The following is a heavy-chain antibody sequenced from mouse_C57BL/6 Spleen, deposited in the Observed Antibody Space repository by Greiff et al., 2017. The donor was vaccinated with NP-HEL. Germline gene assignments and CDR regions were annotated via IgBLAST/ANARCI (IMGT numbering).Heavy chain of an antibody. J-gene: IGHJ4*01. D-gene: IGHD2-10*01. Sequence: EVQLQESGPGLVKPSPSLSLPCSVSGYSITSGYYWNWIRQFPGNKLEWMGYISYDGSNNYNPSLKNRISITRDTSKNQFFLKLNSVTTEDTATSYCASYYGNYDAMDYWGQGTSVTVSS. CDR3: ASYYGNYDAMDY. CDR2: ISYDGSN. V-gene: IGHV3-6*01. CDR1: GYSITSGYY.